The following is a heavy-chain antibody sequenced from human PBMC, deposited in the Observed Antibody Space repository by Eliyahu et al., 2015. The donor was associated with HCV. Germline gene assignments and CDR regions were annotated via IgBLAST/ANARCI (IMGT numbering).Heavy chain of an antibody. V-gene: IGHV1-2*02. J-gene: IGHJ4*02. D-gene: IGHD6-19*01. CDR2: INPKNDGT. CDR1: GYTFTDWH. Sequence: QVQLVQSGAEVKKPGASVXVSCKASGYTFTDWHMHWVXQAPGQGLEWMGWINPKNDGTNYAQKFQGRVTMTRDTSTTTAYMDLSRLISDDTAVYYCASSNGWSRFNYWGQGTLVTVSS. CDR3: ASSNGWSRFNY.